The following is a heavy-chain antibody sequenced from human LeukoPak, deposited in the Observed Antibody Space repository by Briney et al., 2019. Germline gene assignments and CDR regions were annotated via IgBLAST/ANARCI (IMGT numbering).Heavy chain of an antibody. J-gene: IGHJ4*02. CDR2: IANDGKDK. D-gene: IGHD2-2*01. CDR1: GFTFSGYG. CDR3: TNDRNRGPAAYDFDY. V-gene: IGHV3-30*18. Sequence: GGSLRLSCAASGFTFSGYGMHWVRQAPGKGLEWLSVIANDGKDKKYTESVKGRFTISRDNSKNTLYLQMNSLRVDDTAVYYCTNDRNRGPAAYDFDYWGPGTLITVSS.